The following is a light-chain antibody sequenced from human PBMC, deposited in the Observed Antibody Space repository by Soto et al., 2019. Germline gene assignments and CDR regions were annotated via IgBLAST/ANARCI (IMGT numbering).Light chain of an antibody. CDR1: QSISYW. V-gene: IGKV1-5*03. CDR3: QQYNSYSLYT. CDR2: KAS. Sequence: DIQMTQFPSTLSASVGDRVTITCRASQSISYWLAWYQQKPGKAPKLLIYKASSLQSGVPSRFSGSGSGTEFTLTISSLQPDDFATYYCQQYNSYSLYTFGQGTK. J-gene: IGKJ2*01.